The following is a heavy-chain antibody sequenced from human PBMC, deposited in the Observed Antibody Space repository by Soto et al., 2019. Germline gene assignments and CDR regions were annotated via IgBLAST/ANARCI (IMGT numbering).Heavy chain of an antibody. CDR2: VNPNNGDT. D-gene: IGHD3-10*01. CDR1: GYTFSNYD. V-gene: IGHV1-8*01. J-gene: IGHJ4*02. Sequence: QVQLVQSGAELKKPGVSVKVSCKASGYTFSNYDMNWVRQATGQGPEWIGWVNPNNGDTGYAQKFQGRVTLTTDISRTTAYMELTSLRSEETAIYYCAKVSRKGSAIDFDYWCQGTLISVSS. CDR3: AKVSRKGSAIDFDY.